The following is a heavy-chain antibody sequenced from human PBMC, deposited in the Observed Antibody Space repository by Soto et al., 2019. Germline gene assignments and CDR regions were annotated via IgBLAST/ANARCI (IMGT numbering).Heavy chain of an antibody. CDR1: DGSISSGADY. J-gene: IGHJ6*02. V-gene: IGHV4-31*03. CDR2: IYYRGNT. Sequence: PSQTMSLTCTVSDGSISSGADYWNWIRQRPGKGLEWIGNIYYRGNTNYNPSLKSRIIMSMDMSENQFSLKLTSVTAADTAVYYCARGWEYYGMDVWGQGTTVTVSS. CDR3: ARGWEYYGMDV. D-gene: IGHD1-26*01.